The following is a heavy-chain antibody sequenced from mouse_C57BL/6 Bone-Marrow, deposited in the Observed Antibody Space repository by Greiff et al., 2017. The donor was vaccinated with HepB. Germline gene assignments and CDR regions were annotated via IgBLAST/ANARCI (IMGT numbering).Heavy chain of an antibody. CDR1: GFTFSDYY. D-gene: IGHD1-1*01. Sequence: VQLKESGGGLVQPGGSLKLSCAASGFTFSDYYMYWVRQTPEKRLEWVAYISNGGGSTYYPDTVKGRFTISRDNAKNTLYLQMSRLKSEDTAMYYCARDYGSSYRLAYWGQGTLVTVSA. CDR2: ISNGGGST. J-gene: IGHJ3*01. CDR3: ARDYGSSYRLAY. V-gene: IGHV5-12*01.